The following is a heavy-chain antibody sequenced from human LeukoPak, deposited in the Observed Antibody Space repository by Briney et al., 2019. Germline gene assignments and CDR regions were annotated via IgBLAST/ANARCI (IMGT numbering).Heavy chain of an antibody. V-gene: IGHV3-49*04. D-gene: IGHD2-8*01. Sequence: GGSLRLSCTTSGFTIGDYAMNWVRQAPGKGLEWLGFIRSKPHGGTTQYAASVKGRFTISRDDSRSIAYLQMNSLRAEDTAVYYCARGNPREDIVLMVYAILYFSYWGQGTLVTVSS. J-gene: IGHJ4*02. CDR3: ARGNPREDIVLMVYAILYFSY. CDR1: GFTIGDYA. CDR2: IRSKPHGGTT.